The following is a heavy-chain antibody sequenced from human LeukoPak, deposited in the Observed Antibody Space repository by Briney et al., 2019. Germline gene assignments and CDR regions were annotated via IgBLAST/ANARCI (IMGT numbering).Heavy chain of an antibody. D-gene: IGHD5-24*01. CDR3: ARDGDGYNNYFDY. Sequence: SVKVSCKASGGTFSSYAISWVRQAPGQGLEWMGGIIPIFGTANYAQKFQGRVTITADESTSTAYMELSSLRSEDTAVYYCARDGDGYNNYFDYWGQGTLVTVSS. CDR1: GGTFSSYA. CDR2: IIPIFGTA. V-gene: IGHV1-69*13. J-gene: IGHJ4*02.